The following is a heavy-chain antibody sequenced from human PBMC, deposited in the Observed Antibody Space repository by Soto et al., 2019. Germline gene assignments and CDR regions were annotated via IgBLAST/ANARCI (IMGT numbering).Heavy chain of an antibody. CDR1: GFVFVRYA. CDR3: PREKSVMNSGYDAFHV. Sequence: RGSLRLSSAASGFVFVRYAMNWVRQSPGKGLGLIEHLTSDAYVICYADSVKGRVTTTRDNAMNSLYSDMNSLRAEDTAVYYWPREKSVMNSGYDAFHVWGQGTRVTVSS. D-gene: IGHD5-12*01. CDR2: LTSDAYVI. V-gene: IGHV3-48*03. J-gene: IGHJ3*01.